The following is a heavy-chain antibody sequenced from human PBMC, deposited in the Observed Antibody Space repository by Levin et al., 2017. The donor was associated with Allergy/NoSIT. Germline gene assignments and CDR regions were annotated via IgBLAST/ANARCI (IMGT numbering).Heavy chain of an antibody. V-gene: IGHV1-69*13. Sequence: SVKVSCKASGGTFSSYAISWVRQAPGQGLEWMGGIIPIFGTANYAQKFQGRVTITADESTSTAYMELSSLRSEDTAVYYCARESVGYYDSSGYYLDYWGQGTLVTVSS. J-gene: IGHJ4*02. CDR2: IIPIFGTA. D-gene: IGHD3-22*01. CDR1: GGTFSSYA. CDR3: ARESVGYYDSSGYYLDY.